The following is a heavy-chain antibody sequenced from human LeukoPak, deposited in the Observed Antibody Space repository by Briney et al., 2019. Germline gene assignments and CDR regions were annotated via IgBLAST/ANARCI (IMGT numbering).Heavy chain of an antibody. V-gene: IGHV3-48*01. CDR3: PRDRWFGESLPAHFDY. D-gene: IGHD3-10*01. Sequence: GGSLRLSCAASGFTFSSYCMTWVRQAPGKGLEWVSYISGNSSTIYYADSVKGRFTISRDNAKNSLYLQMHTLIVEDPAFYYCPRDRWFGESLPAHFDYWGQGTLVTVSS. J-gene: IGHJ4*02. CDR2: ISGNSSTI. CDR1: GFTFSSYC.